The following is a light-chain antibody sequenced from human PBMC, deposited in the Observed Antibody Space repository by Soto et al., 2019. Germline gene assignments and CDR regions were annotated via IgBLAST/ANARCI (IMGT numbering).Light chain of an antibody. CDR2: DAF. J-gene: IGKJ2*01. CDR1: QSISSW. Sequence: DVQMTQSPSTLAASGGDSVTITCRASQSISSWLAWYQQKPWKAPKLLLYDAFSLESGAPSRFRGSASGTEFTLTVTSLQPEDFATYYCQQYKRDYTFGPGTTLEIK. V-gene: IGKV1-5*01. CDR3: QQYKRDYT.